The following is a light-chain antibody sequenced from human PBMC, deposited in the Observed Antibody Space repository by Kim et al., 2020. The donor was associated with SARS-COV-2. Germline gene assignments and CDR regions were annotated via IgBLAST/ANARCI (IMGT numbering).Light chain of an antibody. CDR1: KLGDTY. CDR2: KDS. Sequence: SYELTQPPSVSVSPGQTASITCSGVKLGDTYACWYQQKPGQSPVLVIYKDSKRPSGIPERFSGSNSWNTATLNISGTQAMDQADYYCQAWGSSTGVFGGGTQLSFL. J-gene: IGLJ2*01. V-gene: IGLV3-1*01. CDR3: QAWGSSTGV.